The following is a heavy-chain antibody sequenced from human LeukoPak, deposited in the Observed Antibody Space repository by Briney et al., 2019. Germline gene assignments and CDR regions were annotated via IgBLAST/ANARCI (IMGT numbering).Heavy chain of an antibody. CDR3: AKDYVLWFGELFDY. Sequence: PGGSLRLSCAASGFTFSSYSMNWVRQAPGKGLEWVSSISSSSSYIYYADSVKGRFTISRDNSKNTLYLQMNSLRAEDTAVYYCAKDYVLWFGELFDYWGQGTLVTVSS. CDR1: GFTFSSYS. J-gene: IGHJ4*02. D-gene: IGHD3-10*01. CDR2: ISSSSSYI. V-gene: IGHV3-21*01.